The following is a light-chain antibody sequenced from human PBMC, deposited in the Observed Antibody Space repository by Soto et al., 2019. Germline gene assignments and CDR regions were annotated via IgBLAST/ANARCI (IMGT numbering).Light chain of an antibody. J-gene: IGLJ1*01. CDR3: CSYAGSSTDV. Sequence: QSVLTQPPSASGSPGQSVTISCTGTSSDVGAYNYVSWYQQHPGKAPKLMIYEVSKRPSGVPDRFSGSKSGNTASLTVSGLQAEDETDYYCCSYAGSSTDVFGTGTKVTVL. V-gene: IGLV2-8*01. CDR2: EVS. CDR1: SSDVGAYNY.